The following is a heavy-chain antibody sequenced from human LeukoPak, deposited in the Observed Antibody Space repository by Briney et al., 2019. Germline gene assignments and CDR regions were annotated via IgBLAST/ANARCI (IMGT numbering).Heavy chain of an antibody. V-gene: IGHV4-30-4*08. Sequence: SQTLSLTCTVSGGSISSGDYYWSWIRQPPGKGLEWIGYIYYSGSTYYNPSLKSRVTISVDTSKNQFSLKLSSVTAADTAVYYCAREGGYHNWFDPWGQGTLVTVSS. CDR2: IYYSGST. D-gene: IGHD1-26*01. J-gene: IGHJ5*02. CDR3: AREGGYHNWFDP. CDR1: GGSISSGDYY.